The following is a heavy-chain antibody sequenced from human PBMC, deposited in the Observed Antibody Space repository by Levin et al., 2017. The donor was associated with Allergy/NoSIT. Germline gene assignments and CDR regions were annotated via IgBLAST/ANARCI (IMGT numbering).Heavy chain of an antibody. V-gene: IGHV1-3*01. CDR1: GYTFTSYA. CDR2: INAGNGNT. CDR3: AGGPCSGGVCNMGDWFDP. J-gene: IGHJ5*02. Sequence: ASVKVSCKASGYTFTSYAMHWVRQAPGQRLEWMGWINAGNGNTKYSQKFQGRVTITRDTSASTAYMELSSLRSEDTAVYYCAGGPCSGGVCNMGDWFDPWGQGTLVTVSS. D-gene: IGHD2-8*02.